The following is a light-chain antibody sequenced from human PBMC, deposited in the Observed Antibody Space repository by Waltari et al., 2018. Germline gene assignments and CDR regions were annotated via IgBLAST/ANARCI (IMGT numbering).Light chain of an antibody. V-gene: IGLV3-19*01. CDR1: SLRSYH. J-gene: IGLJ2*01. CDR2: DQN. Sequence: TQDPAVSVAVGQTVRITCQGDSLRSYHASWYQQRPGQAPKLLIYDQNNRPSGVPGRFSGSSSVNTASLTITGAQAEDEAYYYCHSRDASGVGGAFGGGTKLTVL. CDR3: HSRDASGVGGA.